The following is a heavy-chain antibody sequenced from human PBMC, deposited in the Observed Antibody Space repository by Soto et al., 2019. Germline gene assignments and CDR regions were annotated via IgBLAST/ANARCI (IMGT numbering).Heavy chain of an antibody. J-gene: IGHJ4*02. CDR1: GGSISSSSYY. V-gene: IGHV4-39*01. CDR3: ARRRGDNCDATSCGTDY. Sequence: QLQLQESGPGLAKPSETLSLTCSVSGGSISSSSYYWGWIRQPPGKGLEWIASIHYSGTTYYNPSLKSRVTISIDTSKSQFSLRLSSVTAADTAVYYCARRRGDNCDATSCGTDYWGQGTLVTVSS. CDR2: IHYSGTT. D-gene: IGHD2-2*01.